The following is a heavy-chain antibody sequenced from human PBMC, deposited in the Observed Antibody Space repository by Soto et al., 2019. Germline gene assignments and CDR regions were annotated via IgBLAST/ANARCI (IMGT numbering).Heavy chain of an antibody. CDR1: GYTFTSYG. V-gene: IGHV1-18*01. CDR3: ARYSPPVDY. Sequence: QVQLVQSGDEVKKPGASVKVSCKASGYTFTSYGISWVRQAPGQGLEWMGWLSAYNGNTNYAQKLRGRVTMATDTATGTAYVELRRLRSDDTAVYYCARYSPPVDYWGQGTLVTVSS. CDR2: LSAYNGNT. J-gene: IGHJ4*02. D-gene: IGHD2-21*01.